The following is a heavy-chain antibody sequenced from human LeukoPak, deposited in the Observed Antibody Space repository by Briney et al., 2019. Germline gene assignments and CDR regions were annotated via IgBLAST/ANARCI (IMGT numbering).Heavy chain of an antibody. D-gene: IGHD5-24*01. CDR1: GGSISSGGYY. V-gene: IGHV4-61*08. J-gene: IGHJ4*02. CDR3: ARGGGGMATIFPMQPFDY. Sequence: PSQTLSLTCTVSGGSISSGGYYWSWIRQHPGKGLEWIGYIYYSGSTNYNPSLKSRVTISLDTAKNQFSLKLSSVTAAVTAVYYCARGGGGMATIFPMQPFDYWGQGTLVTVSS. CDR2: IYYSGST.